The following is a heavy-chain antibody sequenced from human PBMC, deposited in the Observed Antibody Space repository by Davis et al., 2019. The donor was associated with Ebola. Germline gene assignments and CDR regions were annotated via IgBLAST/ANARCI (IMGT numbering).Heavy chain of an antibody. CDR2: ISYDGSNK. V-gene: IGHV3-30*19. J-gene: IGHJ3*02. D-gene: IGHD2-8*02. Sequence: GESLKISCKASAYNFAIYWIGWVRQPPGKGLEWVAVISYDGSNKYYADSVKGRFTISRDNSKNTLYLQMNSLRPEDTAVYYCVKTRSNWWNDALEIWGRGTMVIVSS. CDR3: VKTRSNWWNDALEI. CDR1: AYNFAIYW.